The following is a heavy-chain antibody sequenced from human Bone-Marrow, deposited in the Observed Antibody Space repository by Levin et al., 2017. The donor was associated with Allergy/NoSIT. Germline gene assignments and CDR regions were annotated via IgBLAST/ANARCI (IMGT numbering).Heavy chain of an antibody. CDR1: GGSISSYY. Sequence: PGGSLRLSCTVSGGSISSYYWSWIRQPPGKGLEWIGYIYYSGSTNYNPSLKSRVTISVDTSKNQFSLKLSSVTAADTAVYYCARGGQLWLYWGQGTLVTVSS. J-gene: IGHJ4*02. V-gene: IGHV4-59*08. CDR3: ARGGQLWLY. CDR2: IYYSGST. D-gene: IGHD5-18*01.